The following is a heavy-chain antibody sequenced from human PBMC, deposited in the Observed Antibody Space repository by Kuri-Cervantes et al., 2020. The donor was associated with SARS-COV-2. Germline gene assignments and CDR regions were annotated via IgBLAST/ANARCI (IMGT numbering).Heavy chain of an antibody. V-gene: IGHV1-69*01. CDR1: GGTFSSYA. J-gene: IGHJ6*02. CDR2: IIPIFGTA. CDR3: ARDRVVPGDYYYYGMDV. D-gene: IGHD2-15*01. Sequence: KVSCKAFGGTFSSYAISWVRQAPGQGLEWMGGIIPIFGTANYAQKFQGRVTITADESTSTAYMELSSLRSEDTAVYYCARDRVVPGDYYYYGMDVWGQGTTVTVSS.